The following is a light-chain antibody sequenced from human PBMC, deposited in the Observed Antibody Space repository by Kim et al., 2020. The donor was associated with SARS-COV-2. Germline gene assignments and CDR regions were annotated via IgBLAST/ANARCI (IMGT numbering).Light chain of an antibody. J-gene: IGKJ1*01. CDR2: AAS. CDR1: RSVSGN. CDR3: QQYNDWPRA. V-gene: IGKV3-15*01. Sequence: ETVMTQSPATLSVSPGERATLFCRVDRSVSGNLAWYQHKPGQAPRLLIYAASTRATGIPARFSCSGSGTEFSLTISSLQSEDLAVYYCQQYNDWPRAFGQGTKVDIK.